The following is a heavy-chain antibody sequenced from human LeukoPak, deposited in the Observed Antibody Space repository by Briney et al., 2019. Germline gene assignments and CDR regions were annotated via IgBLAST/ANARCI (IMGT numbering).Heavy chain of an antibody. CDR3: ARRSPRRDGYNWRLYYFDY. D-gene: IGHD5-24*01. CDR1: GFTFSSYA. CDR2: ISGSGGST. J-gene: IGHJ4*02. V-gene: IGHV3-23*01. Sequence: GALRLSCAASGFTFSSYAMSWVRQAPGKGLEWVSAISGSGGSTYYADSVKGRFTISRDNAKDSLYLQMNSLRAEDTAVYYCARRSPRRDGYNWRLYYFDYWGQGTLVTVSS.